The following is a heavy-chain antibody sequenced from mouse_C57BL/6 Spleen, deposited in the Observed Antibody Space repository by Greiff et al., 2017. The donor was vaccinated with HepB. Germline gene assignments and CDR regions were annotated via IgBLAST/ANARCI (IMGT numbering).Heavy chain of an antibody. CDR2: INPNNGGT. D-gene: IGHD2-5*01. CDR1: GYTFTDYN. CDR3: ARGTYYSNYDYYYAMDY. V-gene: IGHV1-18*01. Sequence: EVQLQQSGPELVKPGASVKIPCKASGYTFTDYNMDWVKQSHGKSLEWIGDINPNNGGTIYNQKFKGKATLTVDKSSSTAYMELRSLTSEDTAVYYCARGTYYSNYDYYYAMDYRGQGTSVTVSS. J-gene: IGHJ4*01.